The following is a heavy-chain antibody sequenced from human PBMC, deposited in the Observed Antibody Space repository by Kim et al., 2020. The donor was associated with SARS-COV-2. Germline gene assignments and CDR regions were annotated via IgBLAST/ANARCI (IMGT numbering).Heavy chain of an antibody. D-gene: IGHD6-13*01. CDR3: ARGRGAAGTREVDY. V-gene: IGHV6-1*01. J-gene: IGHJ4*02. Sequence: AVFVKSRITINPDTSKNQFSLQLNSVTPEDTAVYYCARGRGAAGTREVDYWGQGTLVTVSS.